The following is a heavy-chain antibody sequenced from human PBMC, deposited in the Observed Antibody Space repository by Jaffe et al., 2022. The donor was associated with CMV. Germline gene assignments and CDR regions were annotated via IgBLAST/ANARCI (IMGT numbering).Heavy chain of an antibody. CDR1: GFTFSSYE. CDR3: AREKWELLDGNWFDP. Sequence: EVQLVESGGGLVQPGGSLRLSCAASGFTFSSYEMNWVRQAPGKGLEWVSYISSSGSTIYYADSVKGRFTISRDNAKNSLYLQMNSLRAEDTAVYYCAREKWELLDGNWFDPWGQGTLVTVSS. CDR2: ISSSGSTI. D-gene: IGHD1-26*01. J-gene: IGHJ5*02. V-gene: IGHV3-48*03.